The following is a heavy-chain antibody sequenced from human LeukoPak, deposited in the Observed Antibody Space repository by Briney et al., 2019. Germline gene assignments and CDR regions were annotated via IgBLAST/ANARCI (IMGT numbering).Heavy chain of an antibody. J-gene: IGHJ6*02. CDR3: ARVQQQLAYYYGMDV. V-gene: IGHV3-30-3*01. CDR2: ISYDGSNK. CDR1: GFTFSSYA. D-gene: IGHD6-13*01. Sequence: GSLRLSCAASGFTFSSYAMHWVRQAPGKGLEWVAVISYDGSNKYYADSVKGRFTISRDNSKNTLYLQMNSLRAEDTAVYYCARVQQQLAYYYGMDVWGQGTTVTVSS.